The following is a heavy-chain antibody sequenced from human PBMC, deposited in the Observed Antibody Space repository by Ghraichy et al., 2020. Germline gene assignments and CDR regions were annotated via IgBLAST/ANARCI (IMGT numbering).Heavy chain of an antibody. V-gene: IGHV3-11*01. Sequence: GGSLRLSCAASGFTFSDYYMSWIRQAPGKGLEWVSYISSSGSTIYYADSVKGRFTISRDNAKNSLYLQMNSLRAKDTAVYYCARERRWNYPYYYYGMDVWGQGTTVTVSS. CDR1: GFTFSDYY. CDR2: ISSSGSTI. CDR3: ARERRWNYPYYYYGMDV. D-gene: IGHD1-7*01. J-gene: IGHJ6*02.